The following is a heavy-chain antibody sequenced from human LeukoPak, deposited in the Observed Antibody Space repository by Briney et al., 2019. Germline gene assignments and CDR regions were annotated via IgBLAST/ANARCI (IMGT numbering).Heavy chain of an antibody. CDR1: GFSFSSYW. J-gene: IGHJ3*02. CDR2: IKTDGRAK. CDR3: ARVLCSSTSCYPGADDAFDI. D-gene: IGHD2-2*01. V-gene: IGHV3-7*01. Sequence: PGGSLRLSCAASGFSFSSYWMSWVRQAPGKGLEWVANIKTDGRAKYYVDSMKGRFTIARDNAKNSLYLQMNSLRAEDTAVYYCARVLCSSTSCYPGADDAFDIWGQGTMVTVSS.